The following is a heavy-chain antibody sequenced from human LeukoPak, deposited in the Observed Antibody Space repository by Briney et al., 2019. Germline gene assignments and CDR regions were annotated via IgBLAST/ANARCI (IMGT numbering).Heavy chain of an antibody. CDR1: GFTFDDYA. J-gene: IGHJ4*02. V-gene: IGHV3-9*01. Sequence: GRSLRLSCAASGFTFDDYAMHWVRQAPGKGLEWVSGISWNSGSIGYADSVKGRFTISRDNAKNSLYLQMNSLRAEDTALYYCAKGGYYGSGSYLYYFDYWGQGTLVTVSS. D-gene: IGHD3-10*01. CDR2: ISWNSGSI. CDR3: AKGGYYGSGSYLYYFDY.